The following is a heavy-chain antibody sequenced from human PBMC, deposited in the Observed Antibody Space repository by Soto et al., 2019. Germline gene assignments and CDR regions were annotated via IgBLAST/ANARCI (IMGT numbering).Heavy chain of an antibody. V-gene: IGHV3-74*01. J-gene: IGHJ4*02. CDR3: TRGPRSTSTGTGAF. Sequence: GGSLSLSCSASGFTFSMYWMHWVRHVPGKGPEWVSRINDDGISTNYADSVKGRFTISRDNAKNTLYLQMNALRVEDTAVYYCTRGPRSTSTGTGAFWGQGTLVTVSS. D-gene: IGHD1-1*01. CDR2: INDDGIST. CDR1: GFTFSMYW.